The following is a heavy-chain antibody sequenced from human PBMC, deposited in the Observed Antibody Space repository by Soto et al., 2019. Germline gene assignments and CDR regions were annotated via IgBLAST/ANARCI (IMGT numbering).Heavy chain of an antibody. CDR1: GGTFSSYA. CDR3: ARTTPDPPYYYDSSGYYGF. V-gene: IGHV1-69*01. D-gene: IGHD3-22*01. J-gene: IGHJ4*02. Sequence: QVQLVQSGAEVKKPGSSVKVSCKASGGTFSSYAISWVRQAPGQGLEWMGGIIPIFGTANYAQKFQGRVTITADESTSTAYMELSSLRSEDTAVYYCARTTPDPPYYYDSSGYYGFWGQGTLVTVSS. CDR2: IIPIFGTA.